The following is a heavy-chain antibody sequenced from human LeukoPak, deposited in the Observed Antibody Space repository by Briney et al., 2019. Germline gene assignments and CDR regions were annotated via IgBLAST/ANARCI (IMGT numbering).Heavy chain of an antibody. D-gene: IGHD5-24*01. J-gene: IGHJ4*02. V-gene: IGHV6-1*01. CDR1: GDSVSSNSAA. CDR2: TYYRSKWYN. Sequence: SQTLSLTCALSGDSVSSNSAAWHSTRQSPSRGLEWLGRTYYRSKWYNDYAVSVKSRITITPDTSKNQFSLQLNSVTPEDTAVYYCCRDGYNDYFDYWGQGTLVTASS. CDR3: CRDGYNDYFDY.